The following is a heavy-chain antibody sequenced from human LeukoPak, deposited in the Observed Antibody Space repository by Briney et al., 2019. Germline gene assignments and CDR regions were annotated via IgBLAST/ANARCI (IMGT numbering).Heavy chain of an antibody. V-gene: IGHV1-8*01. D-gene: IGHD6-13*01. CDR2: MNPNSGNT. CDR3: ARGRSSAAATPPAY. J-gene: IGHJ4*02. CDR1: GYTFTSYD. Sequence: ASVKVSCKASGYTFTSYDINWVRQATGQGLEWMGWMNPNSGNTGYAQKFQGRVTTTRNTSISTAYMELSSLRSEDTAVYYCARGRSSAAATPPAYWGQGTLVTVSS.